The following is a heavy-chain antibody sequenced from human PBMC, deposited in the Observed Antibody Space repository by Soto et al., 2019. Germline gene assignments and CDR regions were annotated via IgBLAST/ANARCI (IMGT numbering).Heavy chain of an antibody. D-gene: IGHD6-6*01. V-gene: IGHV3-74*01. CDR1: GFTFSSYW. Sequence: GGSLRLSCAASGFTFSSYWMHWVRQAPGKGLVWVSRINSDGSSTSYADSVKGRFTISRDNAKNPLYLQMNSLRAEDTAVYYCARDLVAASSFNYYYYGMDVWGQGTTVTVSS. J-gene: IGHJ6*02. CDR3: ARDLVAASSFNYYYYGMDV. CDR2: INSDGSST.